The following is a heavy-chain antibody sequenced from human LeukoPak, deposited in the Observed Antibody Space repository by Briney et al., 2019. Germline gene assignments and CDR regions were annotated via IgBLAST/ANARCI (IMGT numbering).Heavy chain of an antibody. V-gene: IGHV4-39*01. CDR1: GDSISTSYY. CDR2: IYYSGST. D-gene: IGHD4-17*01. J-gene: IGHJ3*02. CDR3: AGYAMTTVTTDAFDI. Sequence: PSETLSLTCTVSGDSISTSYYWGWIRQPPGKGLEWIGSIYYSGSTYYNPSLKSRVTISVDTSKNQFSLKLSSVTAADTAVYYCAGYAMTTVTTDAFDIWGQGTMVTVSS.